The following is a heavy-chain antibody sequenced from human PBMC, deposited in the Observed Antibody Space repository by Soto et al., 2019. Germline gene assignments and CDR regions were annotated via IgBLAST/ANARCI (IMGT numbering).Heavy chain of an antibody. J-gene: IGHJ4*02. CDR3: ARHRPGSGGSCYDY. Sequence: PSETLSLTCTVSGGSLSSYYWSWIRPPPGKGLEWIGYIYYSGSTNYNPSLKSRVTISVDTSKNQFSLKLSSVTAADTAVYYSARHRPGSGGSCYDYWGQGTLVTVSS. D-gene: IGHD2-15*01. CDR2: IYYSGST. V-gene: IGHV4-59*08. CDR1: GGSLSSYY.